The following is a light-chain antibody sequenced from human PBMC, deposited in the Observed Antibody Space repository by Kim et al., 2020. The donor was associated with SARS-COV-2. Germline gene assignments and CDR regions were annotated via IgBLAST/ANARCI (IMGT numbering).Light chain of an antibody. CDR3: QQYNDWPPWT. CDR1: QSVSNS. V-gene: IGKV3-15*01. Sequence: EIVMTQSPATLSVSTGERATLSCRASQSVSNSLAWYQQKPGQAPRLLIYDASTRATGIPARFTGSGSGTEFTLTISSLQSEDFAVYYCQQYNDWPPWTFGQGTKVDIK. J-gene: IGKJ1*01. CDR2: DAS.